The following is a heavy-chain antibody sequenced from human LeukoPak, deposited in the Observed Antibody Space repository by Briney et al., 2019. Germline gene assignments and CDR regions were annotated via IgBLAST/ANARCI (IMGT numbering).Heavy chain of an antibody. CDR2: IYTSGSA. J-gene: IGHJ4*02. CDR3: VGGSGSYYKFDY. Sequence: SETLSLTCTVSGDSISSYYWSWIRQPAGKGLEWIGRIYTSGSANYNPSLKSRVTMSVDTSKNQFSLKLSSVTAADTAVYYCVGGSGSYYKFDYWGQGTLVTVSS. D-gene: IGHD3-10*01. V-gene: IGHV4-4*07. CDR1: GDSISSYY.